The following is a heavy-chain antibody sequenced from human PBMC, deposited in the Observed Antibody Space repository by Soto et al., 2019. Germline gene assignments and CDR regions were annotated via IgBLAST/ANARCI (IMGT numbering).Heavy chain of an antibody. J-gene: IGHJ5*02. CDR3: ARSYGSGNYYGVPSNWFDP. Sequence: PSETLSLTCTVSGDSISSYSWSWIRQPPGKGLEWIGNIHYNGNTKYSPSLESRVTISVDTSKNHFSLKLSSVTAADTAVYYCARSYGSGNYYGVPSNWFDPWGQGTLVTVSS. V-gene: IGHV4-59*01. CDR1: GDSISSYS. CDR2: IHYNGNT. D-gene: IGHD3-10*01.